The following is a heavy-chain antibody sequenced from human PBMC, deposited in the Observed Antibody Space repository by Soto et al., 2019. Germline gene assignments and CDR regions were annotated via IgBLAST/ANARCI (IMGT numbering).Heavy chain of an antibody. D-gene: IGHD1-26*01. CDR3: ATESIVGATRRFDP. V-gene: IGHV1-24*01. CDR1: GYTLTELS. CDR2: FDPEDGET. J-gene: IGHJ5*02. Sequence: GASVKVSCKVSGYTLTELSMHCVRQAPGKVLEWMGGFDPEDGETIYAQKFQDRVTMTEDTSTDTAYMELSSLRSEDTAVYYCATESIVGATRRFDPWGQGTLVTVSS.